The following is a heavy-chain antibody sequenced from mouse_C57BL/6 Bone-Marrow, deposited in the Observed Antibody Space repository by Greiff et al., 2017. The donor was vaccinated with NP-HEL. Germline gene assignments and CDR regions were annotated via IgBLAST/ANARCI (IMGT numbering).Heavy chain of an antibody. Sequence: QVQLQQSGPGLVAPSQSLSITCTVSGFSLTSYGVSWVRQPPGKGLEWLGVIWGDGSTNYHSAIISRLSISKDNSTRQVFLQLTSLHTDDTATYYCAKEGFAYWGQGTLVTVSA. CDR3: AKEGFAY. CDR1: GFSLTSYG. CDR2: IWGDGST. J-gene: IGHJ3*01. V-gene: IGHV2-3*01.